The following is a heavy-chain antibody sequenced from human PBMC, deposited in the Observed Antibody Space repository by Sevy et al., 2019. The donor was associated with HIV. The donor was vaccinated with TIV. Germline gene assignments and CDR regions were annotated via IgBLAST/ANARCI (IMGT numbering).Heavy chain of an antibody. D-gene: IGHD6-13*01. CDR1: RFTFSGYA. CDR3: AKDPGYSSDWYALAFYFDY. J-gene: IGHJ4*02. CDR2: ISYDGSIK. Sequence: GGSLRLSCAASRFTFSGYAMHWVRQAPGQGLKWVAAISYDGSIKYYADSVKGRFTTSRDNSKNTLYLQMNSLRAEDTAVYYCAKDPGYSSDWYALAFYFDYWGQGTLVTVSS. V-gene: IGHV3-30*18.